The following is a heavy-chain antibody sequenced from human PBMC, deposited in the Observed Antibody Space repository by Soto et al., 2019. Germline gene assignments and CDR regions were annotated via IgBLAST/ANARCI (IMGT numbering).Heavy chain of an antibody. CDR2: ITWNGVTI. Sequence: EVPLVESGGGLVQPGRSLRLSCAASGFIFDDYAMHWVRQAPGKGLEWVSGITWNGVTIDYADSVKGRFTISRDNAKNSLYLQMNSLRVEDTALYYCAKDIGHTASLNYFDYWGQGTLVTVSS. CDR1: GFIFDDYA. J-gene: IGHJ4*02. CDR3: AKDIGHTASLNYFDY. D-gene: IGHD5-18*01. V-gene: IGHV3-9*01.